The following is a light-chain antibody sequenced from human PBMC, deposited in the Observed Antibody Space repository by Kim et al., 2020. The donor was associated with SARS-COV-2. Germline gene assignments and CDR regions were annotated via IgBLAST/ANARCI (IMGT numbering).Light chain of an antibody. CDR3: QAWDSSTVV. CDR1: KLGDKY. CDR2: QDS. V-gene: IGLV3-1*01. Sequence: SVSPVQTASITCSGDKLGDKYACWYQQKPGHSPVLVIYQDSKRPSGIPERFSGSNSGNTATLTISGTQAMDEADYYCQAWDSSTVVFGGGTKLTVL. J-gene: IGLJ2*01.